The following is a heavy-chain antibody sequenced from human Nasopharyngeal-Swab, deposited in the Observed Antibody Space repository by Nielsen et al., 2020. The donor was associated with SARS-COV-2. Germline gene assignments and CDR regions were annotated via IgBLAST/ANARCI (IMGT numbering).Heavy chain of an antibody. CDR1: GGSFSGYY. V-gene: IGHV4-34*01. D-gene: IGHD5-18*01. Sequence: SDTLSLTCAVYGGSFSGYYWSWIRQPPGKGLEWIGEINHSGSTNYNPSLKSRVTISVDTSKNQFSLKLSSVTAADTAVYYCERGSQLWLLQGWFDPWGQGTLVTVSS. CDR2: INHSGST. CDR3: ERGSQLWLLQGWFDP. J-gene: IGHJ5*02.